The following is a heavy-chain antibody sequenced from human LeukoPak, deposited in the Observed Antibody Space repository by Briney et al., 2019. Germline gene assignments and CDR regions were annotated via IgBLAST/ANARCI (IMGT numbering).Heavy chain of an antibody. J-gene: IGHJ4*02. CDR2: INPSGGST. V-gene: IGHV1-46*01. D-gene: IGHD2-15*01. CDR1: GYTFTSYY. Sequence: ASVKLSCKASGYTFTSYYMHWVRQAPGQGLEWMGIINPSGGSTSYAQKFQGRVTMTRDTSTSTVYMELSSLRSEDTAVYYCASSKRSGIALGCFDYWGQGTLVTVSP. CDR3: ASSKRSGIALGCFDY.